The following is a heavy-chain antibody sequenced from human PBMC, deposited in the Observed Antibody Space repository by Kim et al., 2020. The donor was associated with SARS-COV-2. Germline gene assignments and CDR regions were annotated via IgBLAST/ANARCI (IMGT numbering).Heavy chain of an antibody. Sequence: VRSRFTISRDNDKNSLYLQMNSLRAEDTAVYYCARGPNYSPFDYWGQGTLVTVSS. D-gene: IGHD4-4*01. J-gene: IGHJ4*02. CDR3: ARGPNYSPFDY. V-gene: IGHV3-7*04.